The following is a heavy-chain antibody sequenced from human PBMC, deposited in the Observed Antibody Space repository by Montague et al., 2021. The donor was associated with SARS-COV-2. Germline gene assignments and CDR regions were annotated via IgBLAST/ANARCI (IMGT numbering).Heavy chain of an antibody. CDR1: GFSFKDYA. Sequence: SLRLSCAASGFSFKDYAMHWVRQAPGAGLEWVSRVDWSSCFFAYADSVRGRFTISRDNAKNSLYLQMNSLKVEDTALYYCAKAPWRSDWYYFDSWGQGTLVTVSS. D-gene: IGHD3-9*01. CDR2: VDWSSCFF. J-gene: IGHJ4*02. CDR3: AKAPWRSDWYYFDS. V-gene: IGHV3-9*01.